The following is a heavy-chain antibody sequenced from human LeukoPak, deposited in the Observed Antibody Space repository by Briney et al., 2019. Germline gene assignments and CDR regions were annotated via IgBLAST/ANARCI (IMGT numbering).Heavy chain of an antibody. Sequence: SETLSLTCAVYGGSFSGYYWSWIRQPPGKGLEWIGEINHSGSTNHNPSLKSRVTISVDTSKNQFSLKLSSVTAADTAVYYCASTTTGGSGSYSYWGQGTLVTVSS. CDR2: INHSGST. J-gene: IGHJ4*02. V-gene: IGHV4-34*01. CDR1: GGSFSGYY. CDR3: ASTTTGGSGSYSY. D-gene: IGHD3-10*01.